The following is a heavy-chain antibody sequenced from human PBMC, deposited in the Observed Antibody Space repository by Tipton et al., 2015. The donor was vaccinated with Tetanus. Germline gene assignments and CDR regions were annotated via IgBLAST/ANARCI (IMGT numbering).Heavy chain of an antibody. CDR2: IYPGAST. J-gene: IGHJ4*02. Sequence: GLVKPSETLSLSCTVSGDSPQDYYWTWIRQSAGKGLEWIGRIYPGASTIYNPSLKSRVAMSMDRSKNHFSLTLSSVTVADTAIYYCARANNDFPKKGPFDSWGQGSLVIVSS. CDR3: ARANNDFPKKGPFDS. D-gene: IGHD3-3*01. CDR1: GDSPQDYY. V-gene: IGHV4-4*07.